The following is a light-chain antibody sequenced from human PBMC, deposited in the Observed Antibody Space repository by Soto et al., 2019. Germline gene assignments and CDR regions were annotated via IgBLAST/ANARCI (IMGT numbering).Light chain of an antibody. CDR3: SSFTSSRTLV. Sequence: QSALTQPASVSGSPGQSISISCTGTSSDVGGYDYVSWYQHHPGKAPKVIVYSVSNRPSGISGRFSGSKSGNTASLTISGLQAEDEADYYCSSFTSSRTLVFGGGTKVTVL. J-gene: IGLJ1*01. V-gene: IGLV2-14*03. CDR2: SVS. CDR1: SSDVGGYDY.